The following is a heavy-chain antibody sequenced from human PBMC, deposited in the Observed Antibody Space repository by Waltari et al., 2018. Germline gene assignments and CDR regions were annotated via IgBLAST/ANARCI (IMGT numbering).Heavy chain of an antibody. J-gene: IGHJ6*02. D-gene: IGHD4-4*01. CDR3: AKADDYTYYYGMDV. V-gene: IGHV3-30*18. Sequence: QVQLVESGGGVVQAGRSLGLSCAASGFTFSDYGLHWVRQAPGKGLEWVAVISYDVTHKIYADSVKGRFTISRDNSKNTLFLHMSGLRAEDSGVYYCAKADDYTYYYGMDVWGQGTTVTVS. CDR1: GFTFSDYG. CDR2: ISYDVTHK.